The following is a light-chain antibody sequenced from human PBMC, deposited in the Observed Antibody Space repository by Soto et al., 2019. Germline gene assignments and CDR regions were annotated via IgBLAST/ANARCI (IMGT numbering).Light chain of an antibody. CDR3: TSYAGAKGV. CDR1: SSDVGGYDY. CDR2: EVS. Sequence: QSALTQPPSASGSPGQSVTISCTGTSSDVGGYDYVSWYQQHPGKAPKVMIYEVSKRPSGVPDRFSGSKSGNTASLTVSGLQAEDEADYFCTSYAGAKGVFGTGTKVTVL. V-gene: IGLV2-8*01. J-gene: IGLJ1*01.